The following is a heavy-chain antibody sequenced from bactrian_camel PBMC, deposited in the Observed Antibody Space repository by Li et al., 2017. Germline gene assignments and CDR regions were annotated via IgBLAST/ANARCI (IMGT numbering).Heavy chain of an antibody. CDR3: AADLLLMRPLEASEYKY. J-gene: IGHJ4*01. V-gene: IGHV3S53*01. CDR2: IDTSGGT. Sequence: HVQLVESGGGSVQAGGSLKLSCVVSGYKSYYMAWFRQAPGNEREAVAFIDTSGGTNYAYSVAGRFTISRDNAKNTLYLQMNSLKPEDTAMYYCAADLLLMRPLEASEYKYWGQGTQVTVS. CDR1: GYKSYY. D-gene: IGHD8*01.